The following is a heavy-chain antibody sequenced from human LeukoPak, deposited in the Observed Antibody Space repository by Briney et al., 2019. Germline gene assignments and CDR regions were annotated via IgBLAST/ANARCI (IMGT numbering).Heavy chain of an antibody. Sequence: PGGSLRLSCVASGFTFRSYVMSWVRQAPGKGLEWVSGISGSGGGTYYADSVRGRFTISRDNSKNTLYLQMNSLRAEDTAVYYCAREGSIAVRAFDYWGQGTLVTVSS. CDR3: AREGSIAVRAFDY. CDR2: ISGSGGGT. J-gene: IGHJ4*02. D-gene: IGHD6-19*01. CDR1: GFTFRSYV. V-gene: IGHV3-23*01.